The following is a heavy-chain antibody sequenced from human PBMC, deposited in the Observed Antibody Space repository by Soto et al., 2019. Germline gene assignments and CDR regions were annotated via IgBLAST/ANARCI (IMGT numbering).Heavy chain of an antibody. D-gene: IGHD2-2*01. Sequence: QVQLVQSGAEVKKPGSSVKVSCKASGGTFSSYTISWVRQAPGQGLEWMGRIIPILGIANYAQKFQGRVTITADKSTSTAYMELSSLSSEDTAVYYCARDRCSTSCDYYYYGMDVWGEGTTVTVSS. V-gene: IGHV1-69*08. CDR3: ARDRCSTSCDYYYYGMDV. J-gene: IGHJ6*04. CDR1: GGTFSSYT. CDR2: IIPILGIA.